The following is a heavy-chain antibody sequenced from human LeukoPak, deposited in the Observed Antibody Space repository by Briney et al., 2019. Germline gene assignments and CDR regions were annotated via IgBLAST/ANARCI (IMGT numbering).Heavy chain of an antibody. CDR3: AKRNSSSWPPAG. V-gene: IGHV4-39*01. Sequence: SSETLSLTCTVSGGSISSSSYYWGWIRQPPGKGLEWIGSIYYSGSTYYNPSLKSRVTISVDTSKNQFSLKLSSVTAADTAVYYCAKRNSSSWPPAGWGQGTLVTVSS. D-gene: IGHD6-13*01. CDR1: GGSISSSSYY. CDR2: IYYSGST. J-gene: IGHJ4*02.